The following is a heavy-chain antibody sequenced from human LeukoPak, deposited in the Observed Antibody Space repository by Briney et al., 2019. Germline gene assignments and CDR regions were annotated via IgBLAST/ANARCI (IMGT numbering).Heavy chain of an antibody. Sequence: SETLSLTCTVSGGSISSSSYYWGWIRQPPGKGLEWIGSIYYSGSTYYNPSLKSRFTISVDRPKNQFFLNVTSLTAADTAVYYCARSRQASGLFSSWGQGTLVVVSS. CDR1: GGSISSSSYY. CDR2: IYYSGST. J-gene: IGHJ5*02. V-gene: IGHV4-39*07. D-gene: IGHD3-10*01. CDR3: ARSRQASGLFSS.